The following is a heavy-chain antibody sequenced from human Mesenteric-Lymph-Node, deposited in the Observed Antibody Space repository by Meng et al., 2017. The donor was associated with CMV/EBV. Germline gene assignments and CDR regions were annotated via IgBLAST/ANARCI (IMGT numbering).Heavy chain of an antibody. V-gene: IGHV1-2*02. J-gene: IGHJ4*02. D-gene: IGHD6-6*01. CDR1: GYTFTGYY. CDR2: INPNSGGA. CDR3: ARDVNIGARPGY. Sequence: ASVKVSCKASGYTFTGYYIHWVRQAPGQGLEWMGWINPNSGGANYAQKFQGRVTMTRDTSISTAYMELSRLGSDDTAVYYCARDVNIGARPGYWGQGTLVTVSS.